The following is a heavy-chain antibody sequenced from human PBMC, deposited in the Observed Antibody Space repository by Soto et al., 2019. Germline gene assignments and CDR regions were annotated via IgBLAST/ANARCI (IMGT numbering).Heavy chain of an antibody. J-gene: IGHJ4*02. CDR3: ATMDNGRVY. CDR1: GVSIGSHDW. Sequence: QVQLQESGPGLVKPSGTLSLTCAVSGVSIGSHDWWTWVRQPPGKGLEWIGESHQSGNTNYNTSHVSRVTISLHKAMNHFSLQLSSVTVADTAVYYCATMDNGRVYWGQGTLVTISS. CDR2: SHQSGNT. V-gene: IGHV4-4*02. D-gene: IGHD2-2*03.